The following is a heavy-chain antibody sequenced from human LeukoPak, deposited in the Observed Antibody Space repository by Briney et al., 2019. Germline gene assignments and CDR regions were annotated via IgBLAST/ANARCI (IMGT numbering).Heavy chain of an antibody. D-gene: IGHD3-9*01. CDR2: ISAYNGNT. Sequence: ASVKVSCKASGYTFTSYGISWVRQAPGQGLEWMGWISAYNGNTNYAQKLQGRVTMTTDTSTSTAYIELRSLRSDDTAVYYCAREGTYYDILTGYHLWLNYYYYGMDVWGQGTTVTVSS. V-gene: IGHV1-18*01. CDR3: AREGTYYDILTGYHLWLNYYYYGMDV. CDR1: GYTFTSYG. J-gene: IGHJ6*02.